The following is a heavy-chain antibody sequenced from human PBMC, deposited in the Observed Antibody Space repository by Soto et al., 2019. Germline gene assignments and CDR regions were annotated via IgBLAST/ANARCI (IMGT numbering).Heavy chain of an antibody. J-gene: IGHJ6*02. V-gene: IGHV1-69*13. CDR3: ARRGPGKNYYYYGMDV. Sequence: GASVKVSCKASGGTFSSYAISWVRQAPGQGLEWMGGIIPIFGTANYAQKFQGRVTITADESTSTAYMELSSLRSEDTAVYYCARRGPGKNYYYYGMDVWGQGTTVTVSS. CDR2: IIPIFGTA. CDR1: GGTFSSYA. D-gene: IGHD3-10*01.